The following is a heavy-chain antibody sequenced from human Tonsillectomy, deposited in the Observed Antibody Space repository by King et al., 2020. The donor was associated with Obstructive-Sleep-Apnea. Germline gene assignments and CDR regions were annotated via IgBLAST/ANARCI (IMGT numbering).Heavy chain of an antibody. CDR1: GGSISSGDYY. CDR3: ARVGIVVVPAAPGRGYYYDY. J-gene: IGHJ4*02. Sequence: QMQLQESGPGLVKPSQTLSLTCTVSGGSISSGDYYWSWIRQPPGKGLEWIGYIYYSGSTYYNPSLKSRVTISVDTSKNQFSLKLSSVTAADTAVYYCARVGIVVVPAAPGRGYYYDYWGQGTLVTVSS. CDR2: IYYSGST. V-gene: IGHV4-30-4*01. D-gene: IGHD2-2*01.